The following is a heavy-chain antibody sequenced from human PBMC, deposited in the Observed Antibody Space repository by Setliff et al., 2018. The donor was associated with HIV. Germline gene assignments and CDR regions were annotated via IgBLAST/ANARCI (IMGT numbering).Heavy chain of an antibody. V-gene: IGHV4-39*07. D-gene: IGHD6-6*01. CDR3: ARDRGSSYYYYYYMDV. J-gene: IGHJ6*03. CDR1: GGSISSGSYY. Sequence: SETLSLTCTVSGGSISSGSYYWSWIRQPPGKGLEWIGSIYYSGSTYYNPSLKSRVTISVDTSKNQFSLKLSSVTAADTAVYYCARDRGSSYYYYYYMDVWGKGTTVTVSS. CDR2: IYYSGST.